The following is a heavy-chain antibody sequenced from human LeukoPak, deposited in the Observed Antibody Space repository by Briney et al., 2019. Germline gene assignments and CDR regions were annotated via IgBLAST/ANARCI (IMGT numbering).Heavy chain of an antibody. J-gene: IGHJ3*02. D-gene: IGHD6-13*01. CDR1: VGSSSISSYY. V-gene: IGHV4-39*07. CDR2: IYYSGST. CDR3: ARGIAAASERAFDI. Sequence: SETRSLTCLVTVGSSSISSYYWAWIRQPPGKGMEWIASIYYSGSTYYNPSLKSRVTISVDTSKDPFSLEMRSVTAADTAVYYCARGIAAASERAFDIWGQGTMVTVSS.